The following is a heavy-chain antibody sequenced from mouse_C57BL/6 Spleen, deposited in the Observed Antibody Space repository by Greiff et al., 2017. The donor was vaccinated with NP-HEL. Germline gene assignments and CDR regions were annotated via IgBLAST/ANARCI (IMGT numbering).Heavy chain of an antibody. CDR3: AGWEGSSGYSAFVFDY. CDR1: GYTFTSYD. Sequence: QVHVKQSGPELVKPGASVKLSCKASGYTFTSYDINWVKQRPGQGLEWIGWIYPRDGSTKYNEKFKGKATLTVDTSSSTAYMELHSLTSEDSSVYFCAGWEGSSGYSAFVFDYWGQGTTLTVYS. CDR2: IYPRDGST. D-gene: IGHD3-2*02. V-gene: IGHV1-85*01. J-gene: IGHJ2*01.